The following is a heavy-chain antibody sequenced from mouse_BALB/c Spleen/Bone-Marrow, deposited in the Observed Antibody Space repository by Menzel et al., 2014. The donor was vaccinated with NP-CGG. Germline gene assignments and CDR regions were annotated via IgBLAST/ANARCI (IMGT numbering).Heavy chain of an antibody. CDR1: GYTFTSSW. Sequence: VQLQQSGSVLVRPGASVKLFCKASGYTFTSSWMHWAKQRPGQGLEWIGEIHPNSGNTNYNEKFKGKATLTVDTSSSTAYVDLSSLTSEDSAVYYCARSTTATYFDVWGAGTTVTVSS. CDR2: IHPNSGNT. V-gene: IGHV1S130*01. D-gene: IGHD1-2*01. CDR3: ARSTTATYFDV. J-gene: IGHJ1*01.